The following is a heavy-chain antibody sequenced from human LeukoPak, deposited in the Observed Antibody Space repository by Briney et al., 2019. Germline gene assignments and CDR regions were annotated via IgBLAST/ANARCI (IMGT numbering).Heavy chain of an antibody. V-gene: IGHV4-38-2*02. J-gene: IGHJ5*02. Sequence: PETLSLTCTVSGYSISSGYYWGWIRPPPGKGLGWIGSIYHSGSTYYNPSLKSRVTISVDTSKNQFSLKLSSVTAADTAVYYCARDGIVVISHPNWFDPWGQGTLVTVSS. D-gene: IGHD2-2*01. CDR3: ARDGIVVISHPNWFDP. CDR1: GYSISSGYY. CDR2: IYHSGST.